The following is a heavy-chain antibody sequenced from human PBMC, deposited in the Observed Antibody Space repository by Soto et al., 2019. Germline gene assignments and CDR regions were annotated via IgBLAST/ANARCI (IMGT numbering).Heavy chain of an antibody. CDR1: GGSISSSYW. D-gene: IGHD4-4*01. J-gene: IGHJ4*02. CDR3: ARRTVTQSHYFDY. CDR2: IYHSGST. Sequence: QVQLQESGPGLVKPSGTLSLTCAVSGGSISSSYWWSWVRQPPGKGLEWIGEIYHSGSTNYNPSLKSRGTISVDKSKIQFSLKLNSVTAADTAVYYCARRTVTQSHYFDYWGQGTLVTVSS. V-gene: IGHV4-4*02.